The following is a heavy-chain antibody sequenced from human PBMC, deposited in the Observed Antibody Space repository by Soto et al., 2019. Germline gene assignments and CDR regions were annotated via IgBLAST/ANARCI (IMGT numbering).Heavy chain of an antibody. Sequence: SETLSLTCTVSGGSISSYYWSWIRQPPGKGLEWIGYIYYSGSTNYNPSLKSRVTISVDTSKNQFSLKLSSVTAADTAVYYCASRTDGYYYYGIDVWGQGTTVTVSS. CDR2: IYYSGST. J-gene: IGHJ6*02. CDR3: ASRTDGYYYYGIDV. D-gene: IGHD2-8*01. CDR1: GGSISSYY. V-gene: IGHV4-59*01.